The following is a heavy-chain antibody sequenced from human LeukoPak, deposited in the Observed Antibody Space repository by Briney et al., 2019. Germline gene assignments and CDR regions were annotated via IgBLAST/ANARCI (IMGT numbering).Heavy chain of an antibody. CDR2: ISSSSSYT. V-gene: IGHV3-11*05. Sequence: SGGSLRLSCAASGFTFSDYYMSWIRQAPGKGLEWVSYISSSSSYTNYADSVKGRFTISRDNAKNSLYLQMNSLRVEDTAMYYCARGGYTHGLWGQGTLVTVSS. J-gene: IGHJ4*02. CDR3: ARGGYTHGL. D-gene: IGHD5-12*01. CDR1: GFTFSDYY.